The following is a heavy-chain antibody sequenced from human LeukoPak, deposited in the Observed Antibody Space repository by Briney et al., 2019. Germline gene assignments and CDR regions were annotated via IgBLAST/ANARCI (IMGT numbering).Heavy chain of an antibody. Sequence: ASVKVSCKASGYTFTGHYLHWVRQAPGQGLEWMGWINPYSGATEYAQRFQGRVTMTRDTSISTAYMDLSRLISDDTAIYYCARDGQPVGAFDVFDFWGQGTMVTVSS. CDR2: INPYSGAT. J-gene: IGHJ3*01. V-gene: IGHV1-2*02. D-gene: IGHD1-26*01. CDR1: GYTFTGHY. CDR3: ARDGQPVGAFDVFDF.